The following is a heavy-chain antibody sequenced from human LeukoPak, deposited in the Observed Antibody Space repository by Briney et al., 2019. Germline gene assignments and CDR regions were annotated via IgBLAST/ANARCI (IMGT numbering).Heavy chain of an antibody. D-gene: IGHD6-13*01. CDR2: VYYTGST. V-gene: IGHV4-59*01. CDR3: ARISSSNWYNERGAFDV. CDR1: GGSITSYY. J-gene: IGHJ3*01. Sequence: SETLSLTCTVSGGSITSYYWSWVRQPPGKGLEWIGFVYYTGSTNYSPSLKSRVTISVDTSKNQFSLKLRSVTAADTAVYYCARISSSNWYNERGAFDVWGQGTMVTVSS.